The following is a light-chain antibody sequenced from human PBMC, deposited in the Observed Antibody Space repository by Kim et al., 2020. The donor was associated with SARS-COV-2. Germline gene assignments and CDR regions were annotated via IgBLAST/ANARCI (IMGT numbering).Light chain of an antibody. CDR2: GTS. V-gene: IGKV1-5*03. CDR3: KQYDEYPWT. Sequence: ASVGDRGTISCRASQSISHWLAWYKQTSGKAPKVIIYGTSGLESGVPSRFSGSGSGTQFTLTITSLQPDDFAIYYCKQYDEYPWTFGQGTKVDIK. CDR1: QSISHW. J-gene: IGKJ1*01.